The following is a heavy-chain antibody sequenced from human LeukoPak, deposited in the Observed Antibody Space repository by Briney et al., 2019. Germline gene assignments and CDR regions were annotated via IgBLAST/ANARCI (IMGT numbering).Heavy chain of an antibody. V-gene: IGHV1-24*01. J-gene: IGHJ4*02. CDR3: ATMTTVVTCFDY. CDR1: GYTLTELS. Sequence: GASVKVSCKVSGYTLTELSMHWVRQAPGKGLEWMGGFDPEDGETIYAQKFQGRVTMTEDTSTDTAYMELSSLRSEDMAVYYCATMTTVVTCFDYWGQGTLVTVSS. D-gene: IGHD4-23*01. CDR2: FDPEDGET.